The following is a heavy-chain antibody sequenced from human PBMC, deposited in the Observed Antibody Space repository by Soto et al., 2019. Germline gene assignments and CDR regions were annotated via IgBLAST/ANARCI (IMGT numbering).Heavy chain of an antibody. CDR1: GFTFSSYA. Sequence: GGSLRLSCAASGFTFSSYAMSWVRQAPGKGLEWVSAISGSGGSTYYADSVKGRFTISRDNSKNTLYLQMNSLRAEDTPVFSCAKDGGEPLIGSFDYWGEGTLVPVSS. V-gene: IGHV3-23*01. D-gene: IGHD1-26*01. J-gene: IGHJ4*02. CDR3: AKDGGEPLIGSFDY. CDR2: ISGSGGST.